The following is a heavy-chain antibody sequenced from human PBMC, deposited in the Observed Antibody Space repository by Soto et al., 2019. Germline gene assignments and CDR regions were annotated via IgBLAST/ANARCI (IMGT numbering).Heavy chain of an antibody. CDR2: VYSSGGT. D-gene: IGHD3-3*01. CDR3: ARGQRFSDWFDP. V-gene: IGHV4-4*07. J-gene: IGHJ5*02. CDR1: GGSMTSYY. Sequence: SETLSLTCTVSGGSMTSYYWTWIRQPAGKGLEWIGRVYSSGGTHYNPSLKSRVTISLDTSKNQFSLRLLSVTDADTAVYFCARGQRFSDWFDPWDQGTLVTVSS.